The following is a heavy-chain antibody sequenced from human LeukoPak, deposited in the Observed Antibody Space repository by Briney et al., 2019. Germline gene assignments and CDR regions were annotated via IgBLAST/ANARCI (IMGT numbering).Heavy chain of an antibody. V-gene: IGHV3-7*01. CDR2: MKQDGSEK. CDR3: ARFYDSSGYYSTYDAFDI. J-gene: IGHJ3*02. D-gene: IGHD3-22*01. Sequence: QAGGSLRLSCAASGFTFSSYAMHWVRQAPGKGLEWVANMKQDGSEKYYVDSVKGRFTISRDNAKNSLYLQMNSLRAEDTAVYYCARFYDSSGYYSTYDAFDIWGQGTMVTVSS. CDR1: GFTFSSYA.